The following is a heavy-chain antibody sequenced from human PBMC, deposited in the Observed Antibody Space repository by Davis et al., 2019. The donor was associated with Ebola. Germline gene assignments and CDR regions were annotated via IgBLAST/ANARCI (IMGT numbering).Heavy chain of an antibody. CDR2: IYSGGST. J-gene: IGHJ5*02. CDR1: GFTVSSNY. CDR3: ARDSHSSGWYGVNWFDP. Sequence: GGSLRLSCAASGFTVSSNYVSWVRQAPGKGLEWVSVIYSGGSTYYADSVKGRFTISRDNAKNSLYLQMNSLRDEDTAVYYCARDSHSSGWYGVNWFDPWGQGTLVTVSS. V-gene: IGHV3-53*01. D-gene: IGHD6-19*01.